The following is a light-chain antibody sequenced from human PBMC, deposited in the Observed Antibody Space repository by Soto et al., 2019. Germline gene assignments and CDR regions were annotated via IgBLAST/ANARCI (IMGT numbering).Light chain of an antibody. CDR2: GAS. CDR1: QSINSN. CDR3: QQYNNWWT. J-gene: IGKJ1*01. Sequence: EIVMTQSPATQSVSPGERATLSSRASQSINSNLAWYQQKPGQTPRLLIYGASTRATGIPARFSGSGSGTDFTLTISSLQSEDFAVYYCQQYNNWWTFGQGTKVEIK. V-gene: IGKV3-15*01.